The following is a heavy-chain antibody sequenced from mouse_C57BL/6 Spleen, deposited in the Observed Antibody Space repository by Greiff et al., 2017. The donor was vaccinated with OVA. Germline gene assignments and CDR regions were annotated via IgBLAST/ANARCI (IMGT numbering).Heavy chain of an antibody. J-gene: IGHJ1*03. D-gene: IGHD2-3*01. Sequence: QVQLQQPGAELVKPGASVKMSCKASGYTFTSYWITWVKQRPGQGLEWIGDIYPGSGSTNYNEKFKSKATLTVDTSSSTAYMQLSSLTSEDSAVYYCARHDGYYEDWYFDVWGTGTTVTVSS. CDR3: ARHDGYYEDWYFDV. CDR1: GYTFTSYW. V-gene: IGHV1-55*01. CDR2: IYPGSGST.